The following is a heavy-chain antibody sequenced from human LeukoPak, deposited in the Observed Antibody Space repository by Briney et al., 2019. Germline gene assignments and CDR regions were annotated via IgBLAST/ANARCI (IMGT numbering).Heavy chain of an antibody. Sequence: GASVKVSCKASGYTFTSYYMHWVRQAPGQGLEWMGIINPSGGSTSYAQKFQGRVTMTRDTSTSTVYMELSSLRSEGTAVYYCARDLGGYCSSTSCYPFLDAFDIWGQGTMVTVSS. CDR2: INPSGGST. D-gene: IGHD2-2*01. CDR1: GYTFTSYY. J-gene: IGHJ3*02. V-gene: IGHV1-46*01. CDR3: ARDLGGYCSSTSCYPFLDAFDI.